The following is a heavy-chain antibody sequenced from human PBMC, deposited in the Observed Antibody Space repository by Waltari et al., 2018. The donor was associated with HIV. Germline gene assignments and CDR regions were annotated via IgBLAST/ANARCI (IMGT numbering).Heavy chain of an antibody. CDR1: GLTFDSYG. J-gene: IGHJ6*02. CDR2: ISGSGGST. V-gene: IGHV3-23*01. Sequence: EVQLLETGGGLVQRGGSLRLSCAASGLTFDSYGMTWVRQAPGKGLWWVSAISGSGGSTYYADSVKGRFTISRDNSKKTLYLQMNSLRAEDTAVYYCAKEGYYGSGSYSNYYGMDVWGQGTTVTVSS. CDR3: AKEGYYGSGSYSNYYGMDV. D-gene: IGHD3-10*01.